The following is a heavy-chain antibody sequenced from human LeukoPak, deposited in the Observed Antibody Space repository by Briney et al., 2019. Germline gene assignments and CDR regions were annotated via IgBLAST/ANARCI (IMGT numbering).Heavy chain of an antibody. CDR2: ISGHNGDT. CDR3: AREPLGVSYYFDY. V-gene: IGHV1-18*04. Sequence: ASVKVSCKTSGYTFSGYGISWVRQAPGRGLEWMGWISGHNGDTYFAQKFQGRVTLTTDTSTSTAYMELRSLRSDDTAVYYCAREPLGVSYYFDYWGQGTLVTVSS. J-gene: IGHJ4*02. D-gene: IGHD2-8*01. CDR1: GYTFSGYG.